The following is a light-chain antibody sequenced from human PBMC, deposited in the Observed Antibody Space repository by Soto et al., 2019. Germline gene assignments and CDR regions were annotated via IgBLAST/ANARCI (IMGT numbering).Light chain of an antibody. CDR2: DDN. J-gene: IGLJ1*01. V-gene: IGLV1-51*01. CDR3: GSWDSSLSAYV. CDR1: SSNIGGNS. Sequence: QSGLTQHPSVSSALGQKVTISCSGSSSNIGGNSVSWYQQLPGTAPKLRIYDDNKRPSGIPARFSGSKSGTSATLGITGFQTGDEADYYCGSWDSSLSAYVFGNGAKVTVL.